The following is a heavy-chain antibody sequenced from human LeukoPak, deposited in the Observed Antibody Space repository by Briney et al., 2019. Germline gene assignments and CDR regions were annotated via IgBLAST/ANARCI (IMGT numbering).Heavy chain of an antibody. CDR3: AKLIVVVIAAPPFDY. CDR1: GFTFSSCA. V-gene: IGHV3-23*01. Sequence: GGSLRLSCAASGFTFSSCAMSWVRQAPGKGLEWVSAISGSGGSTYYADSVKGRFTISRDNSKNTLYLQMNSLRAEDTAVYYCAKLIVVVIAAPPFDYWGQGTLVTVSS. J-gene: IGHJ4*02. D-gene: IGHD2-21*01. CDR2: ISGSGGST.